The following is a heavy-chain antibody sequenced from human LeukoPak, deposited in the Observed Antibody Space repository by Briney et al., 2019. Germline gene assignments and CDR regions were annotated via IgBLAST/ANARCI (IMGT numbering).Heavy chain of an antibody. CDR3: AKDRGFDLGYYYYYMDV. D-gene: IGHD7-27*01. V-gene: IGHV3-23*01. Sequence: GGSLRLSCAASGFTFSSYGMSWVRQAPGKGLEWVSAISGSGGSTYYADSVKGRFTISRDNSKNTLYLQMNSLRAEDTAVYYCAKDRGFDLGYYYYYMDVWGKGTTVTVSS. CDR2: ISGSGGST. J-gene: IGHJ6*03. CDR1: GFTFSSYG.